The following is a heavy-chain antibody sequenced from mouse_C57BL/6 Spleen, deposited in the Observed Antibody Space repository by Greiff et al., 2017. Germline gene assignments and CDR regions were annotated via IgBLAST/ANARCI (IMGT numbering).Heavy chain of an antibody. D-gene: IGHD2-1*01. J-gene: IGHJ4*01. CDR3: ARQGNYGAMDY. CDR1: GYTFTSYW. Sequence: QVQLQQPGAELVMPGASVKLSCKASGYTFTSYWMHWVKQRPGQGLEWIGEIDPSDSYTNYNQKFKGKSTLTVDKSSSTAYMQLSSLTSEDSAVYYCARQGNYGAMDYWGQGTSVTVSS. V-gene: IGHV1-69*01. CDR2: IDPSDSYT.